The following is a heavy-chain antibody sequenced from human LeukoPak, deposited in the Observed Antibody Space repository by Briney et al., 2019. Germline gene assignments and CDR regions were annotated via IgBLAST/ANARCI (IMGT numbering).Heavy chain of an antibody. V-gene: IGHV3-33*01. CDR2: IWYDGSNK. CDR1: GFTFSSYG. D-gene: IGHD3-10*01. Sequence: GRSLRLSCAASGFTFSSYGMQWVRQAPGKGLGWVAVIWYDGSNKYYADSVKGRFTISRDNSKNTLYLQMNSLRAEDTAVYYCARDGSGDYFDYWGQGTLVTVSS. CDR3: ARDGSGDYFDY. J-gene: IGHJ4*02.